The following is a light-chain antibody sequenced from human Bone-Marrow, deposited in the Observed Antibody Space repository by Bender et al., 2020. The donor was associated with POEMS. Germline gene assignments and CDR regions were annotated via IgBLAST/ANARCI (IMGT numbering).Light chain of an antibody. CDR3: QSYDNSLGGWV. J-gene: IGLJ3*02. Sequence: QSVLTQPPSVSGAPGQRVTISCTGSSSNTGSGYDINWYQHLPGTAPKLLIYRYNNRPSGVPDRFSGSKSGTSASLAITGLQAEDEGDYYCQSYDNSLGGWVFGGGTKLTVL. V-gene: IGLV1-40*01. CDR2: RYN. CDR1: SSNTGSGYD.